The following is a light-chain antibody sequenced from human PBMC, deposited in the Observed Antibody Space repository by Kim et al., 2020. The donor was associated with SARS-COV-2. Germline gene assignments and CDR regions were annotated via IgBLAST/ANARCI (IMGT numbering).Light chain of an antibody. Sequence: ASVGDSVAITCRARQSISSYLNWYQQKPGKAPKLLIYAASSLQSGVPSRFSGSGSGTDFTLTISSLQPDDFATYYCQQSDSVPPTFGQGTKVDIK. V-gene: IGKV1-39*01. CDR2: AAS. CDR1: QSISSY. J-gene: IGKJ1*01. CDR3: QQSDSVPPT.